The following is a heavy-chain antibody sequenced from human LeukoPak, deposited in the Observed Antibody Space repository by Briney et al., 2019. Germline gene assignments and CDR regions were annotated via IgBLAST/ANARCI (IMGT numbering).Heavy chain of an antibody. D-gene: IGHD1-26*01. CDR2: INTGNDNT. J-gene: IGHJ4*02. V-gene: IGHV1-3*04. Sequence: GASVKVSCKASGYTFTNYAIHWVRQAPGQRLEWMGWINTGNDNTKYSQEFQGRVAITRDTSASTAYMELGSLRSEDTAVYYCARRSGRYYDYWGQGTLVTVSS. CDR3: ARRSGRYYDY. CDR1: GYTFTNYA.